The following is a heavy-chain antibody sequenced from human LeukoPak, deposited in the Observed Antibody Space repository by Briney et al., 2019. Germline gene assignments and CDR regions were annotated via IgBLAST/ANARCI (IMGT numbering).Heavy chain of an antibody. V-gene: IGHV4-59*01. Sequence: SETLSLTCTVSGGSISNYYWSWIRQPPGKGLEWIGYIYYSGSTNYNPSLKSRVTISVDTSKNQFSLKLSSVTAADTAVYYCARDIGGMDVWGQGTTVTVSS. CDR1: GGSISNYY. D-gene: IGHD2-15*01. CDR2: IYYSGST. J-gene: IGHJ6*02. CDR3: ARDIGGMDV.